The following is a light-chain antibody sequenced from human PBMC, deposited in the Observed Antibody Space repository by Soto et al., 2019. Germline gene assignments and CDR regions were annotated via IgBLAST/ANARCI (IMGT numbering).Light chain of an antibody. Sequence: DIQMTQSPSTLSASVGDRVTITCRASQSVSHWLAWYQQKPGKAPKALIYDASTLETGVPSRFSGSGSGTDFTLTISSLQPDDFATYYCQQYNSNQYTFGQVTKLEMK. J-gene: IGKJ2*01. CDR2: DAS. CDR3: QQYNSNQYT. CDR1: QSVSHW. V-gene: IGKV1-5*01.